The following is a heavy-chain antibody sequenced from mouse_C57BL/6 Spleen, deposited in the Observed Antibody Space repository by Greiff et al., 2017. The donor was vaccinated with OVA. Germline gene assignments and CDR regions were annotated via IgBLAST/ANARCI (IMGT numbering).Heavy chain of an antibody. Sequence: QVQLKESGAELARPGASVKLSCKASGYTFTSYGISWVKQRTGQGLEWIGEIYPRSGNTYYNEKFKGKATLTADKSSSTAYMELRSLTSEDSAVYFCARKDSTTVVGFDYWGQGTTLTVSS. CDR3: ARKDSTTVVGFDY. CDR2: IYPRSGNT. CDR1: GYTFTSYG. D-gene: IGHD1-1*01. J-gene: IGHJ2*01. V-gene: IGHV1-81*01.